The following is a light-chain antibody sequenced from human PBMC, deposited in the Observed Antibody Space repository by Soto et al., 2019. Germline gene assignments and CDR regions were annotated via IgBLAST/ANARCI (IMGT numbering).Light chain of an antibody. CDR2: DVT. CDR3: SSFTSSMTNV. CDR1: SSDVGGYNS. J-gene: IGLJ1*01. V-gene: IGLV2-14*01. Sequence: QSVLTQPASVSGSPGQSITSSCTGTSSDVGGYNSVSWYQQHPGKAPKLILYDVTDRPSGVSYRFSGSKSGNTASLTISGLQAADEADYFCSSFTSSMTNVFGSGTKVTLL.